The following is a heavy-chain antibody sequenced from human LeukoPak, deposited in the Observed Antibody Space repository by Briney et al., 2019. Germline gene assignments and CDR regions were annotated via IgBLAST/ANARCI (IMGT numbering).Heavy chain of an antibody. D-gene: IGHD2-15*01. CDR1: GYAFTGYY. V-gene: IGHV1-2*06. CDR3: ARAYCSGGSCYSRWFDP. Sequence: ASVKVSCKASGYAFTGYYMQWVRQAPGQGLEWMERINPNSGGTNYAQKFQGRVTMTRDTSISTAYMELSRLRSDDTAGYYCARAYCSGGSCYSRWFDPWGQGTLVTVSS. J-gene: IGHJ5*02. CDR2: INPNSGGT.